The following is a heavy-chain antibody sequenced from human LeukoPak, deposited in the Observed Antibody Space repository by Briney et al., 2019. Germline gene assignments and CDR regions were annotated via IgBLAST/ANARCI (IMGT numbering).Heavy chain of an antibody. J-gene: IGHJ4*02. CDR1: GFTVRSNY. V-gene: IGHV3-66*04. D-gene: IGHD1-26*01. CDR2: IYSGDST. CDR3: ARLDTSYYYFHQ. Sequence: GGSLRLSCAVFGFTVRSNYMSWVRQAPGKGLEWVSDIYSGDSTDYADSVKGRFIISRDKSKDTLYLQMNSLRAEDTAVYYCARLDTSYYYFHQWGQGALVTVSS.